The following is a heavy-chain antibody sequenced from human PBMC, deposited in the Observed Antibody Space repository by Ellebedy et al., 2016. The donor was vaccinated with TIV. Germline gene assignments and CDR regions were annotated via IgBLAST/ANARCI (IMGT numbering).Heavy chain of an antibody. V-gene: IGHV3-30-3*01. CDR2: ISYDGSNK. J-gene: IGHJ6*02. D-gene: IGHD1-26*01. CDR3: ARGVGATYGMDD. Sequence: GESLKISCAASGFTFSSYAMHWVRHAPGKGLEWVAVISYDGSNKYHADSVKGRFTISRDNSKNTLYLQMNSLRAEDTAVYYCARGVGATYGMDDWGQGTTVTVSS. CDR1: GFTFSSYA.